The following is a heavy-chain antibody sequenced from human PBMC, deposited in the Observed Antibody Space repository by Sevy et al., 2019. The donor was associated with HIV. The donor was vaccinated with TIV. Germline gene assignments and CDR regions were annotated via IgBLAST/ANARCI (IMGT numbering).Heavy chain of an antibody. CDR3: ARAPYCSGGSCYETYYYYGMDV. CDR2: ISSSSSYI. J-gene: IGHJ6*02. Sequence: WGSLRLSCAASGFTFSSYSMNWVRQAPGKGLEWVSSISSSSSYIYYADSVKGRFTISRDNAKNSLYLQMNSLRAEDTAVYYCARAPYCSGGSCYETYYYYGMDVWGQGTTVTVSS. CDR1: GFTFSSYS. V-gene: IGHV3-21*01. D-gene: IGHD2-15*01.